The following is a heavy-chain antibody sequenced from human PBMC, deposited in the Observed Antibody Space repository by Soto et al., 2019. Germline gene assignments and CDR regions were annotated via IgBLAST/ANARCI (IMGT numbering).Heavy chain of an antibody. CDR1: GGSISSYY. CDR3: ARSLRRYSSSSYYYYGMDV. D-gene: IGHD6-13*01. CDR2: IYYSGST. Sequence: QVQLQESGPGLVKPSETLSLTCTVSGGSISSYYWSWIRQPPGKGLEWIGYIYYSGSTNYNPSLKSRVTISVDTSKNQFSLKLSSVTAADTAVYYCARSLRRYSSSSYYYYGMDVWGQGTTVTVSS. V-gene: IGHV4-59*01. J-gene: IGHJ6*02.